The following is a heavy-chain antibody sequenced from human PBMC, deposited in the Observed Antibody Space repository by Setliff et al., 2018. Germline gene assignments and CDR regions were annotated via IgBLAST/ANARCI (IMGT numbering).Heavy chain of an antibody. D-gene: IGHD7-27*01. V-gene: IGHV4-31*03. CDR3: VRDLPELTGRSFDP. CDR2: IYYSGST. Sequence: SETLSLTCTVSGGSISSGGYYWSWIRQHPGKGLEWIGYIYYSGSTYYNPSLKSRVTISIDTSKNQFSLKLTSVTAADTAVYYCVRDLPELTGRSFDPWGQGTQVTVSS. J-gene: IGHJ5*01. CDR1: GGSISSGGYY.